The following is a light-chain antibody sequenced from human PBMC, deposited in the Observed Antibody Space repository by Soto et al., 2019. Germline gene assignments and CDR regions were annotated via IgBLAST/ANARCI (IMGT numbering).Light chain of an antibody. CDR1: RGDVGTYNY. V-gene: IGLV2-14*01. CDR3: SSYSSGDPLYA. CDR2: EVS. Sequence: QSALTQPASVSGSPGRSITISCTGTRGDVGTYNYVSWYQHHPGKAPKLLIYEVSNRPSGISDRFSASKSGNTASLTISGLQAEDEADYYCSSYSSGDPLYAFGRGTKV. J-gene: IGLJ1*01.